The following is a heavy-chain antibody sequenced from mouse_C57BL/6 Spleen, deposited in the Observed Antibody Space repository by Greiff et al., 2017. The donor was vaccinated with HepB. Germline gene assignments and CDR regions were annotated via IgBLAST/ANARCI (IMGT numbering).Heavy chain of an antibody. CDR1: GYTFTSYG. J-gene: IGHJ4*01. V-gene: IGHV1-81*01. CDR3: ARGRSGDYAMDY. CDR2: IYPRSGNT. Sequence: VQRVESGAELARPGASVKLSCKASGYTFTSYGISWVKQRTGQGLEWIGEIYPRSGNTYYNEKFKGKATLTADKSSSTAYMELRSLTSEDSAVYFCARGRSGDYAMDYWGQGTSVTVSS.